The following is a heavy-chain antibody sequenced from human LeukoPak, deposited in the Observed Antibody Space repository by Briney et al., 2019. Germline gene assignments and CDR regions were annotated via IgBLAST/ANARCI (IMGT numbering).Heavy chain of an antibody. CDR2: IYTSGST. Sequence: PSETPSLTCTVSGGSISSYYWSWIRQPAGKGLEWIGRIYTSGSTNYNPSLKSRVTISVDTSKNQFSLKLSSVTAADTAVYYCARDHRFGLGHYYYMDVWGKGTTVTVSS. CDR1: GGSISSYY. V-gene: IGHV4-4*07. D-gene: IGHD3/OR15-3a*01. J-gene: IGHJ6*03. CDR3: ARDHRFGLGHYYYMDV.